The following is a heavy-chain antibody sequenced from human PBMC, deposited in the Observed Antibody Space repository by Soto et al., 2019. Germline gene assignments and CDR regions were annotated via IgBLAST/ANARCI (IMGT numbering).Heavy chain of an antibody. D-gene: IGHD3-9*01. CDR3: ARGTILRYFDWLSNYGMDV. CDR2: ISYDGSNK. Sequence: GGSLRLSCAASGFTFSSYAMHWVRQAPGKGLEWVAVISYDGSNKYYADSVKGRFTISRDNSKNTLYLQMNSLRAEDTAVYYCARGTILRYFDWLSNYGMDVWGQGTTVTVSS. V-gene: IGHV3-30-3*01. J-gene: IGHJ6*02. CDR1: GFTFSSYA.